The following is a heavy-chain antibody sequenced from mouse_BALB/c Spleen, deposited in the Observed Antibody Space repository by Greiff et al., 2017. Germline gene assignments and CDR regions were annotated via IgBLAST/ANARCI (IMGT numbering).Heavy chain of an antibody. Sequence: EVKLLESGAELVKPGASVKLSCTASGFNIKDTYMHWVKQRPEQGLEWIGRIDPANGNTKYDPKFQGKATITADTSSNTAYLQLSSLTSEDTAVYYCASPYDYDPWFAYWGQGTLVTVSA. D-gene: IGHD2-4*01. CDR3: ASPYDYDPWFAY. J-gene: IGHJ3*01. CDR1: GFNIKDTY. CDR2: IDPANGNT. V-gene: IGHV14-3*02.